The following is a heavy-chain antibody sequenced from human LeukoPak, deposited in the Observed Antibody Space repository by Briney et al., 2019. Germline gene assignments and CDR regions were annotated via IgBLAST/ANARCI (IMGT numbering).Heavy chain of an antibody. CDR3: ARGLSGYSSSLGY. V-gene: IGHV3-64*01. CDR2: ISSNGGST. J-gene: IGHJ4*02. D-gene: IGHD6-6*01. CDR1: GFTFSSYA. Sequence: GGSLRLSCAASGFTFSSYAMHWVRQAPGKGVEYVSAISSNGGSTYYANSVKGRFTISRDNAKNTLYLQMNSLRAEDTAVYYCARGLSGYSSSLGYWGQGTLVTVSS.